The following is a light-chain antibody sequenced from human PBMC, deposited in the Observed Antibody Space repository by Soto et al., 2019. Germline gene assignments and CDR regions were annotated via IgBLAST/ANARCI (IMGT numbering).Light chain of an antibody. CDR1: QSVSSNY. CDR2: GAS. CDR3: QQYGATPYT. V-gene: IGKV3-20*01. Sequence: EIVLTQSPGTLSLSPGERATLSCRASQSVSSNYLAWYQQKPGQSPRLLIYGASSRATGIPDSFSGSGSGTDFTLTISRLEAEDFAVYYCQQYGATPYTFGQGTKLEIK. J-gene: IGKJ2*01.